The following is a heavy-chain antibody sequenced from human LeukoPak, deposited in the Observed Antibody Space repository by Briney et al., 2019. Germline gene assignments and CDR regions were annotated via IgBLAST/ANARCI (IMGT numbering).Heavy chain of an antibody. CDR3: ARDLLIVGATDY. CDR2: INPSGGST. J-gene: IGHJ4*02. Sequence: ASVKVSCKASGYTFTSYYMHWVRQAPGQGLEWMGIINPSGGSTSYAQKFQGRVTMTRDTSTSTVYMELSSLRSEETAVYYCARDLLIVGATDYWGQGTLVTVSS. D-gene: IGHD1-26*01. V-gene: IGHV1-46*01. CDR1: GYTFTSYY.